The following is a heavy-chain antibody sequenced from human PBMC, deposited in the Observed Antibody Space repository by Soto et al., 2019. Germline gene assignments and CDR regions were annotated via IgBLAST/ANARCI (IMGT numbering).Heavy chain of an antibody. D-gene: IGHD3-10*01. CDR3: AGVKYYYGSGSYGGMDV. V-gene: IGHV3-48*01. Sequence: EVQLVESGGGLVQPGGSLRLSCAASGFTFSSYSMNWVRQAPGRGLEWVSYISSSSSTIYYADSVKGRFTISRDNAKNSLYLQMNSLRAEDTAVYYCAGVKYYYGSGSYGGMDVWGQGTTVTVSS. CDR2: ISSSSSTI. J-gene: IGHJ6*02. CDR1: GFTFSSYS.